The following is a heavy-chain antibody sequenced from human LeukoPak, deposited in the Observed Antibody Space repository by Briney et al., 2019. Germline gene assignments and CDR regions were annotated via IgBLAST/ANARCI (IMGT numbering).Heavy chain of an antibody. D-gene: IGHD3-22*01. CDR2: INHSGST. Sequence: SETLSLTCTVSGGSISSSSYYWGWIRQPPGKGLEWIGEINHSGSTNYNPSLKSRVTISVDTSKNQFSLKLSSVTAADTAVYYCARGTRQYYYDSSGSPPSAHYGMDVWGQGTTVTVSS. V-gene: IGHV4-39*07. CDR1: GGSISSSSYY. CDR3: ARGTRQYYYDSSGSPPSAHYGMDV. J-gene: IGHJ6*02.